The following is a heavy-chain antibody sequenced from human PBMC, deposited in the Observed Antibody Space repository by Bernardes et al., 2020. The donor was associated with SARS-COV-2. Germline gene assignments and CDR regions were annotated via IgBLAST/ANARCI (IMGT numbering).Heavy chain of an antibody. CDR3: AKIGYHSSGWVDAFDI. CDR1: GYTLTELS. D-gene: IGHD6-19*01. Sequence: ASVKVSCKVSGYTLTELSMHWVRQAPGKGLEWMGGFDPEDGETIYAQKFQGRVTMTEDTSTDTAYMELSSLRSEDTALYYCAKIGYHSSGWVDAFDIWGQGTMVTVSS. J-gene: IGHJ3*02. V-gene: IGHV1-24*01. CDR2: FDPEDGET.